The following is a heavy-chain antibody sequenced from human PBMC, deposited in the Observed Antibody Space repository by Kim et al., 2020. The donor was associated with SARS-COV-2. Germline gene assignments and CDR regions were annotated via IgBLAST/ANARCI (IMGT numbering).Heavy chain of an antibody. CDR3: ARDENWSLDY. CDR2: IDGDGSGT. D-gene: IGHD1-1*01. J-gene: IGHJ4*02. Sequence: GGSLRLSCAASGFTFNSHWMYWVRQVPGKGLVWVSRIDGDGSGTDYADSVKGRFTISRDNAKNTLYLQMNSLRVDDTAVYYCARDENWSLDYWGQGTLVTV. CDR1: GFTFNSHW. V-gene: IGHV3-74*01.